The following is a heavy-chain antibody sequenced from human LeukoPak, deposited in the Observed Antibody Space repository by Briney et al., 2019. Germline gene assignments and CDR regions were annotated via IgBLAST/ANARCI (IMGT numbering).Heavy chain of an antibody. V-gene: IGHV3-30*07. CDR2: ISYDGSNK. CDR1: GFTFSSYA. J-gene: IGHJ4*02. D-gene: IGHD3-10*01. Sequence: GGSLRLSCAASGFTFSSYAMHWVRQAPGKGLEWVAVISYDGSNKYYADSVKGRFTISRDNSKNTLYLQMNSLRAEDTAVYYCAKERRWFGESETQDNFDYWGQGTLVTVSS. CDR3: AKERRWFGESETQDNFDY.